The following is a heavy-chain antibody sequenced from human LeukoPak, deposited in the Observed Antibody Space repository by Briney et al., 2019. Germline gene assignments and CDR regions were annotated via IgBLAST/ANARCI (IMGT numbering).Heavy chain of an antibody. CDR2: ISSSSSYI. CDR3: ARLYNSNDRVSDY. V-gene: IGHV3-21*01. D-gene: IGHD1-20*01. J-gene: IGHJ4*02. Sequence: GGSLRLSCAASGFTFSSYSMNWVRQAPGKGLEWVSSISSSSSYIYYADSVKGRFTISRDNAKNSLYLQMNSLRAEDTAVYYCARLYNSNDRVSDYWGQGTLVTVSS. CDR1: GFTFSSYS.